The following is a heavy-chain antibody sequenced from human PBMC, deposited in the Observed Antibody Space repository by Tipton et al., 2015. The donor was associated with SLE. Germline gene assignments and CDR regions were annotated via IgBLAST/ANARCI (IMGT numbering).Heavy chain of an antibody. J-gene: IGHJ6*03. V-gene: IGHV4-34*12. Sequence: TLSLTCAVYAGTFSGHYWTWIRQSPGKGLEWIGDIIDSGRTNYNPSLKSRVTISIDTSKSHFFLRLRSVTAADTAVYYCARDWCSSTSCYGYYYMDVWGKGTTVTVSS. D-gene: IGHD2-2*01. CDR1: AGTFSGHY. CDR3: ARDWCSSTSCYGYYYMDV. CDR2: IIDSGRT.